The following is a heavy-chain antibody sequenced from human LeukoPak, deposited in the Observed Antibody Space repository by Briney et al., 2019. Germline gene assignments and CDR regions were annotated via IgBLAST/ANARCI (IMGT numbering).Heavy chain of an antibody. CDR1: GGTCSSYA. CDR3: ARVVAVAGTPGSWFDP. CDR2: IIPILGTA. D-gene: IGHD6-19*01. Sequence: SVKVSCKASGGTCSSYAISWVRQAPGQGLEWMGGIIPILGTANYAQKFQGRVTITADKSTSTAYMELSSLRSEDTAVYYCARVVAVAGTPGSWFDPWGQGTLVTVSS. V-gene: IGHV1-69*10. J-gene: IGHJ5*02.